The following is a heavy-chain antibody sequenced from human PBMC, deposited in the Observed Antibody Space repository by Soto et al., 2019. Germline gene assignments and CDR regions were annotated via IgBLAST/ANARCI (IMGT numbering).Heavy chain of an antibody. D-gene: IGHD2-8*01. CDR3: ARGHGNEEVTNGVCRFDY. Sequence: SETLSLTCAVYGGSFSGYYWSWIRQPPGKGLEWIGEINHSGSTNYNPSLKSRVTISVDTSKNQFSLKLSSVTAADTAVYYCARGHGNEEVTNGVCRFDYWGQGTLVTVSS. CDR2: INHSGST. V-gene: IGHV4-34*01. J-gene: IGHJ4*02. CDR1: GGSFSGYY.